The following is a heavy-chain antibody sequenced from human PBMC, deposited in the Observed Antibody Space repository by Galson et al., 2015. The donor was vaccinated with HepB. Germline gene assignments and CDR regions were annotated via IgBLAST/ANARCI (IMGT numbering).Heavy chain of an antibody. CDR1: GGTFSSYA. D-gene: IGHD6-13*01. CDR3: ARGPPILGPIAAAGSRVGYGMDV. Sequence: SVKVSCKASGGTFSSYAISWVRQAPGQGLEWMGRIIPILGIANYAQKFQGRVTITADKSTSTAYMELSSLRSEDTAVYYCARGPPILGPIAAAGSRVGYGMDVWGQGTTVTVSS. V-gene: IGHV1-69*04. J-gene: IGHJ6*02. CDR2: IIPILGIA.